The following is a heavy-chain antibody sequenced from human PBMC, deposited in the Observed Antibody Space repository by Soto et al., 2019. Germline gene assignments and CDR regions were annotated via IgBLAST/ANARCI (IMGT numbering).Heavy chain of an antibody. CDR3: ARRHSSGWSNNWFDP. J-gene: IGHJ5*02. V-gene: IGHV1-69*13. Sequence: GASVKVSCKASGYTFTGYYMHWVRQAPGQGLEWMGGIIPIFGTANYAQKFQGRVTITADESTSTAYMELSSLRSEDTAVYYCARRHSSGWSNNWFDPWGQGTLVTVSS. CDR1: GYTFTGYY. D-gene: IGHD6-19*01. CDR2: IIPIFGTA.